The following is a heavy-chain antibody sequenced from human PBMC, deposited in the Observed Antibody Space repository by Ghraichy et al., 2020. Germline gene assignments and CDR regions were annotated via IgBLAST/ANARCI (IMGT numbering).Heavy chain of an antibody. CDR3: ARGVVVTSGWFDP. V-gene: IGHV4-34*01. Sequence: SETLSLTCAVYGGSFSGYYWSWIRQPPGKGLEWIGEINHSGSTNYNPSLKSRVTISVDTSKNQFSLKLSSVTAADTAVYYCARGVVVTSGWFDPWGQGTLVTVSS. J-gene: IGHJ5*02. CDR2: INHSGST. D-gene: IGHD4-23*01. CDR1: GGSFSGYY.